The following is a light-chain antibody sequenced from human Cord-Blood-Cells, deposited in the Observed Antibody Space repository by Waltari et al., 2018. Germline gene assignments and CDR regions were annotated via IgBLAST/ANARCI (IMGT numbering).Light chain of an antibody. V-gene: IGKV1-33*01. CDR2: YAS. Sequence: DIQMTQSPSFLSASVGDRVTITCQASQYISNYLNWYKQKQAKAPKLLIYYASNLETGIPSRFSGSGSGTDFTFTIRSRQPVDIATYYCQQYDNLLFTFGPGTKLDIK. CDR3: QQYDNLLFT. CDR1: QYISNY. J-gene: IGKJ3*01.